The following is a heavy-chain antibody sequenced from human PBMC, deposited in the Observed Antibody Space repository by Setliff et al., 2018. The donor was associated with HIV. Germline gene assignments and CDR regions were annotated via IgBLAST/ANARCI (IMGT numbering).Heavy chain of an antibody. D-gene: IGHD3-3*01. Sequence: SETLSLTCTVSGGSISSYYWSWIRQPPGKGLEWIGYIYYSGSTNYNPSLKSRVTISVDTSKNQFSLKLNSVTAADTAVYYCARSPPTTFWSGHTYYYYMDVWGKGTTVTVSS. CDR3: ARSPPTTFWSGHTYYYYMDV. V-gene: IGHV4-59*01. CDR2: IYYSGST. CDR1: GGSISSYY. J-gene: IGHJ6*03.